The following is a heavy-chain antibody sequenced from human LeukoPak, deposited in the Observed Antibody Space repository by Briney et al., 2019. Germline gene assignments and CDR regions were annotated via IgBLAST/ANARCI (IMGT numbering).Heavy chain of an antibody. J-gene: IGHJ5*02. D-gene: IGHD3-3*01. Sequence: GSSEKVSCKASVYTFTSYYMHWVRQAPGQGLEWMGIINPSGGSTSYAQKFQGRVTMTRDTSTSTVYMELSNLRSEDTAVYYCARGSITIFGVVISKADNWFDPWGQGTLVTVSS. V-gene: IGHV1-46*03. CDR2: INPSGGST. CDR1: VYTFTSYY. CDR3: ARGSITIFGVVISKADNWFDP.